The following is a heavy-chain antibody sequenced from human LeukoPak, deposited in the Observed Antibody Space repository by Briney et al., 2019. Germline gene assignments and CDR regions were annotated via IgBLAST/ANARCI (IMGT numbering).Heavy chain of an antibody. J-gene: IGHJ4*02. CDR3: AKLSRVVVVNAIDY. CDR2: ISGSGGNT. V-gene: IGHV3-23*01. Sequence: PGGSLRLSCAASGFTFNNYAMSWVRQAPGKGLEWVSAISGSGGNTYYAGSVKGRFTISRDNSKNTLYLQMNSLRAEDTAVYYCAKLSRVVVVNAIDYWGQGTLVTVSS. CDR1: GFTFNNYA. D-gene: IGHD2-15*01.